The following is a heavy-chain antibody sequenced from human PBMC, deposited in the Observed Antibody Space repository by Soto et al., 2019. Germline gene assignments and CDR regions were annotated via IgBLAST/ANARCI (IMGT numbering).Heavy chain of an antibody. V-gene: IGHV3-23*01. CDR3: AKVRAWDYGDYPYFDY. CDR1: GFTFSSYA. Sequence: GGSLRLSCAASGFTFSSYAMSWVRQAPGKGLEWVSAISGSGGSTYYADSVKGRFTISRDNSKNTLYLQMNSLGAEDTAVYYCAKVRAWDYGDYPYFDYWGQGTLVTVSS. J-gene: IGHJ4*02. D-gene: IGHD4-17*01. CDR2: ISGSGGST.